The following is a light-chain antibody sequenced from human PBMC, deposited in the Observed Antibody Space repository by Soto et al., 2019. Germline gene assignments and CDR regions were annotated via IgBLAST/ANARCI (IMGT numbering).Light chain of an antibody. CDR3: SSYTSTSNAI. CDR2: DVN. V-gene: IGLV2-14*03. J-gene: IGLJ2*01. CDR1: SRDVGNYNY. Sequence: QSVLTQPASVSGSPGQSITISCTGTSRDVGNYNYVSWYQHHPGKAPKLVIYDVNNRPSGISNRFSGSKSDNTASLTIFGLQAEDEADYYCSSYTSTSNAIFGGGTQLTVL.